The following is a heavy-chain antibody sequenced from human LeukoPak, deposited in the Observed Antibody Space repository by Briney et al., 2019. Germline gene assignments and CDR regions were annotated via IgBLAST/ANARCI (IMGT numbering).Heavy chain of an antibody. J-gene: IGHJ2*01. CDR1: GFTFGDYA. V-gene: IGHV3-23*01. CDR3: VRGLSGVSSWYFDL. Sequence: GGSLRLSCTVSGFTFGDYAMSWVRQAPGKGLVWVSALHSGGHTFYADSVRGRFIISRDISKNTLHLQMNHLGAEDTALYYCVRGLSGVSSWYFDLWGRGTLVSVSS. D-gene: IGHD7-27*01. CDR2: LHSGGHT.